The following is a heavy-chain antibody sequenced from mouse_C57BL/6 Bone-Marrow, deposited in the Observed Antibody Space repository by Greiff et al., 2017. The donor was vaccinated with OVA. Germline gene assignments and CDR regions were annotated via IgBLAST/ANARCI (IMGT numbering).Heavy chain of an antibody. Sequence: VQVVESGPGLVQPSQSLSITCTVSGFSLTSYGVHWVRQSPGKGLEWLGVIWRGGSTDYNAAFMSRLSITKDNSKSQVFFKMNSLQADDTAIYYCAKKAYYYGSSYVEYAMDYWGQGTSVTVSA. V-gene: IGHV2-5*01. D-gene: IGHD1-1*01. J-gene: IGHJ4*01. CDR3: AKKAYYYGSSYVEYAMDY. CDR1: GFSLTSYG. CDR2: IWRGGST.